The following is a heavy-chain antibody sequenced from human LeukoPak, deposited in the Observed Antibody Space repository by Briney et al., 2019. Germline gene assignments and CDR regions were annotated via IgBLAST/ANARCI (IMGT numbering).Heavy chain of an antibody. Sequence: GGSLRLSCAASGFTFSSYAMSWARQAPGKGLEWVSAISGSGGSTYYADSVKGRFTISRDNSKNTLYLQMNSLRAEDTAVYYCAKDYYDSSGPQEFGYWGQGTLVTVSS. D-gene: IGHD3-22*01. CDR1: GFTFSSYA. CDR2: ISGSGGST. CDR3: AKDYYDSSGPQEFGY. V-gene: IGHV3-23*01. J-gene: IGHJ4*02.